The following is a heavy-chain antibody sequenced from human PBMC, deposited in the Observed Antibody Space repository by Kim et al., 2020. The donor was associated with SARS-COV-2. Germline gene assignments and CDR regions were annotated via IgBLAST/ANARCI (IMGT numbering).Heavy chain of an antibody. CDR2: ISAYNGNT. Sequence: ASVKVSCKASGYTFTSYGISWVRQAPGQGLEWMGWISAYNGNTNYAQKLQGRVTMTTDTSTSTAYMELRSLRSDDTAVYYCARGLGYCSSTSCPNYYYYYGMDVWGQGTTVTVSS. CDR3: ARGLGYCSSTSCPNYYYYYGMDV. CDR1: GYTFTSYG. V-gene: IGHV1-18*01. J-gene: IGHJ6*02. D-gene: IGHD2-2*01.